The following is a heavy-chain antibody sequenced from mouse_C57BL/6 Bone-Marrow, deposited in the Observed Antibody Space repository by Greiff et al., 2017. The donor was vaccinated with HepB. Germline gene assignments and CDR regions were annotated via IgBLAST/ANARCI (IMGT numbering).Heavy chain of an antibody. CDR1: GFTFSDAW. D-gene: IGHD1-1*01. CDR2: IRNKANNHAT. J-gene: IGHJ1*03. CDR3: TRGPYYYGTHWYFDV. V-gene: IGHV6-6*01. Sequence: EVMLVESGGGLVQPGGSMKLSCAASGFTFSDAWMDWVRQSPEKGLEWVAEIRNKANNHATYYAESVKGRFTISRDDSKSSVYLQMNSLRAEETGIYYCTRGPYYYGTHWYFDVWGTGTTVTVSS.